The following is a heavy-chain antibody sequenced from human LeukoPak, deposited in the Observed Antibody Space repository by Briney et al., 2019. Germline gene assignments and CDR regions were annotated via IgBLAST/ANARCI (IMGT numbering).Heavy chain of an antibody. CDR3: VLGYCSGGSCRRALGAFDI. V-gene: IGHV1-8*03. J-gene: IGHJ3*02. Sequence: ASVKVSCKASGYTFTSYYSNWVRQATGQGLEWMGWMNPNSGKTGYAQKVQGRGTITRNTSISTSYMELSGLRSEDTAVYYCVLGYCSGGSCRRALGAFDIWGQGTMVTVSS. CDR2: MNPNSGKT. CDR1: GYTFTSYY. D-gene: IGHD2-15*01.